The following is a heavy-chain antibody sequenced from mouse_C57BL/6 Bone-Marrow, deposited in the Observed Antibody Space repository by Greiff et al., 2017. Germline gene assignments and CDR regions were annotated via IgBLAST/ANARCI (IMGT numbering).Heavy chain of an antibody. D-gene: IGHD2-1*01. CDR2: IDPEDGDT. J-gene: IGHJ2*01. Sequence: EVQLQQSGAELVRPGASVKLSCTASGFNIKDYYMHWVKQRPEQGLVWIGRIDPEDGDTEYAPKFQGKVTMTADTSSNTAYLQLSSLTSEDTAVYYCTSPYGKYWGQGTTLTVSS. CDR3: TSPYGKY. CDR1: GFNIKDYY. V-gene: IGHV14-1*01.